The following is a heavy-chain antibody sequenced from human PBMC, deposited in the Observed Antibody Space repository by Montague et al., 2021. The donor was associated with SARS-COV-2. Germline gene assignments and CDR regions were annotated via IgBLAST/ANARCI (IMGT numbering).Heavy chain of an antibody. V-gene: IGHV4-59*12. CDR1: GDSISRYY. CDR3: ARVVVDASGWYHFDY. Sequence: SKTLSLTCTVSGDSISRYYWGWIRQPPGKGLEWMGYHYNSGSTNYSPTLKSRIAMSVDTSENQFSLKLFSVTAADTAVYYCARVVVDASGWYHFDYWGQGALVTVSS. CDR2: HYNSGST. D-gene: IGHD6-19*01. J-gene: IGHJ4*02.